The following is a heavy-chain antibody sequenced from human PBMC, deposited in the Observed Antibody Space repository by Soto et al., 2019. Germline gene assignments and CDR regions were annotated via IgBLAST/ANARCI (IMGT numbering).Heavy chain of an antibody. CDR2: IIPIYGTA. J-gene: IGHJ4*02. D-gene: IGHD3-10*01. CDR3: ASSSTDADHYGSGRCYNC. V-gene: IGHV1-69*12. CDR1: GGTFSIDA. Sequence: QVQLVQSGPEVKKPGSSVKVSCKASGGTFSIDAITWVRQAPGQGLEWIGGIIPIYGTANYAQNFQGTVTITADESTSTFYRELCSLRSDDSAVYYCASSSTDADHYGSGRCYNCWGQGTLVTVSS.